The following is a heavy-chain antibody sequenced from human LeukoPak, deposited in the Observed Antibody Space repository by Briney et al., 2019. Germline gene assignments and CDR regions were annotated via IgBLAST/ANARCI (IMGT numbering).Heavy chain of an antibody. D-gene: IGHD6-19*01. V-gene: IGHV4-34*01. Sequence: SETLSLTCAVYGGSFSGYCWSWIRQPPGKGLEWIGEINHSGSTNYNPSLKSRVTISVDTSKNQFSLKLSSVTAADTAVYYCERINSSGWYGYYYYYGMDVWGQGTTVTVSS. CDR3: ERINSSGWYGYYYYYGMDV. J-gene: IGHJ6*02. CDR1: GGSFSGYC. CDR2: INHSGST.